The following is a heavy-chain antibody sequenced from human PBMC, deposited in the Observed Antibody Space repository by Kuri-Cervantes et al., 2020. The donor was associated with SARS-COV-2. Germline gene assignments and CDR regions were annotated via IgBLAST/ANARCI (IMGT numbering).Heavy chain of an antibody. J-gene: IGHJ4*02. CDR3: ARDKGRIERYFDN. Sequence: GESLKIPCAASGFTFSNYGMHWVRQAPGKGLEWVAVVWHDGNNKYDSASVKGRFTISRDNFKNTLYLQMNSLRAEDTAVYYCARDKGRIERYFDNWGQGTLVTVSS. CDR2: VWHDGNNK. D-gene: IGHD5-24*01. CDR1: GFTFSNYG. V-gene: IGHV3-33*01.